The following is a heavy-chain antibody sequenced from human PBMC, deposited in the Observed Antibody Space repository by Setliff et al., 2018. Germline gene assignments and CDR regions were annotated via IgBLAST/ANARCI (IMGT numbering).Heavy chain of an antibody. D-gene: IGHD2-2*02. CDR3: ATSYTILSPFHI. Sequence: PSETLSLTCSISGASISSRFWSWIRRPPGKGLEWIGYIYNSGNTKSNPSLKSRVTISMDTSKNQFSLRLNSVTAADTAVYYCATSYTILSPFHIWGQGSMVTVSS. CDR2: IYNSGNT. V-gene: IGHV4-59*11. CDR1: GASISSRF. J-gene: IGHJ3*02.